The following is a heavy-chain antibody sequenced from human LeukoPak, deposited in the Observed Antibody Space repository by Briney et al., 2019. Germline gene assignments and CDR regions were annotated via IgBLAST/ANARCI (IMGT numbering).Heavy chain of an antibody. CDR1: GFTFSNYW. CDR2: IKTDGGEK. CDR3: ATYSSLNRREFQF. Sequence: GGSLRPSCEGPGFTFSNYWMGWVRQAPGKGLQWVANIKTDGGEKYYVDSVKGRFTISRDNAKNSLYLQMNSLRAEDTAVYYCATYSSLNRREFQFWGQGTLLTVSS. D-gene: IGHD3-22*01. J-gene: IGHJ1*01. V-gene: IGHV3-7*01.